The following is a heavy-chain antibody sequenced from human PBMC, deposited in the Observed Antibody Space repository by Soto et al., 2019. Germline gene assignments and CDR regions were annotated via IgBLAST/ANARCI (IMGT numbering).Heavy chain of an antibody. CDR3: ARFYYDSSGYLPSPYYYYYGMDV. Sequence: PVGSLRLSCAASGFTFSSYWMSWVRQAPGKGLEWVANLKQDGGEKYYVDSVKGRFTISRDNAKNSLYLQMNSLRAEDTAVYYCARFYYDSSGYLPSPYYYYYGMDVWGQGTTVTVSS. CDR2: LKQDGGEK. D-gene: IGHD3-22*01. CDR1: GFTFSSYW. V-gene: IGHV3-7*04. J-gene: IGHJ6*02.